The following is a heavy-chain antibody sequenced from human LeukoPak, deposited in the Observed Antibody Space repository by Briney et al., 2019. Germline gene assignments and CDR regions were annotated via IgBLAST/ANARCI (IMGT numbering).Heavy chain of an antibody. Sequence: PGGSLRLSCAASGFTFSSYEMNWVRQAPGKGLEWVSYISSSGSTIYYADPVKGRFTISRDNAKNSLYLQMNSLRAEDTAVYYCAKNFRIVLVPASNGIDVWGQGTTVTVSS. CDR2: ISSSGSTI. J-gene: IGHJ6*02. CDR1: GFTFSSYE. V-gene: IGHV3-48*03. CDR3: AKNFRIVLVPASNGIDV. D-gene: IGHD2-2*01.